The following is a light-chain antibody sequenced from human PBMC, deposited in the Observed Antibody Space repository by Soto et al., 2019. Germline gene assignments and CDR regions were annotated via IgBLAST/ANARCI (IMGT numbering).Light chain of an antibody. CDR2: DVS. Sequence: SALTQPRSVSGSPGQSVTISCTGTSSDVGNYNFVSWYQQHPGKAPKLMIYDVSERPSGVPDRFSASKSGNTASLTISGLQADDEADYYCCSYAGGYTYVFGTGTKLTVL. V-gene: IGLV2-11*01. CDR1: SSDVGNYNF. CDR3: CSYAGGYTYV. J-gene: IGLJ1*01.